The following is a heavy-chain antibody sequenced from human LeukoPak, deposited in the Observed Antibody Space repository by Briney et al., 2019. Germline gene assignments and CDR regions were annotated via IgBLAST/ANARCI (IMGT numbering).Heavy chain of an antibody. D-gene: IGHD5-18*01. J-gene: IGHJ4*02. V-gene: IGHV3-30-3*01. CDR3: ARDRRDTAMVTYLDY. CDR2: ISYDGSNK. CDR1: GFTFSSYA. Sequence: PGRSLRLSCAASGFTFSSYAMHWVRQAPGKGLEWVAVISYDGSNKYYADSVKGRFTISRDNSKNTLYLQMNSLRAEDTAVYYCARDRRDTAMVTYLDYWGQGTLVTVSS.